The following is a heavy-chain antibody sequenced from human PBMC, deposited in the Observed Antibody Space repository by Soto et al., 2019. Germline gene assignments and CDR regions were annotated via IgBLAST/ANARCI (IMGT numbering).Heavy chain of an antibody. V-gene: IGHV3-23*01. J-gene: IGHJ3*02. CDR3: ARELGYCSGGNCYMEGAFDI. Sequence: AGGSLRLSCAASGSTFSSYAMSWVRQAPGKGLEWVSVISGSGDSTYYADSVKGRFTISRDNSKNTLYLQMNSLRAEDTAVYYCARELGYCSGGNCYMEGAFDIWGQGTMVTVSS. CDR2: ISGSGDST. D-gene: IGHD2-15*01. CDR1: GSTFSSYA.